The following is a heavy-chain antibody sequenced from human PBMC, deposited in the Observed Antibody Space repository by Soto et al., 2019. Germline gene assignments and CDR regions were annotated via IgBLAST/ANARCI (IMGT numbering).Heavy chain of an antibody. Sequence: SETLSLTCTVSGASINSGGYYWSWVRQLPGKGLEWIGYIYFSGSTYYNPSLESRLTISLDTSQNQFSLKLSSVTAADTAVYYCARDSANSPDQIDSWGQGTLVTVSS. CDR1: GASINSGGYY. CDR2: IYFSGST. J-gene: IGHJ4*02. CDR3: ARDSANSPDQIDS. D-gene: IGHD1-1*01. V-gene: IGHV4-31*03.